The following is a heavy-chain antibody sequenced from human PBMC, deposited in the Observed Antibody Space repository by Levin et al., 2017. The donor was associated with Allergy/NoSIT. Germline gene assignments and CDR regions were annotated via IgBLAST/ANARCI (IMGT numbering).Heavy chain of an antibody. Sequence: GGSLRLSCTASGFTFGDYAMSWFRQAPGKGLEWVGFIRSKAYGGTTEYAASVKGRFTISRDDSKSIAYLQMNSLKTEDTAVYYCTRVSYQNYYYYYGMDVWGQGTTVTVSS. D-gene: IGHD1-26*01. J-gene: IGHJ6*02. V-gene: IGHV3-49*03. CDR2: IRSKAYGGTT. CDR3: TRVSYQNYYYYYGMDV. CDR1: GFTFGDYA.